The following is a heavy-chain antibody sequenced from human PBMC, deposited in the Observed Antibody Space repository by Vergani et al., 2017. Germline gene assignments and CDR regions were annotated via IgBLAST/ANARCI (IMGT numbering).Heavy chain of an antibody. Sequence: EVQLLESGGGLVQPGGSLRLSCAASGFTFSSYAMSRVRQAPGKGLEWVSAISGSGGSTYYADSVKGRFTISRDNSKNTLYLQMNSLRAEDTAVYYCAKDWRRDVLNDGIVGAMDYWGQGTLVTVSS. V-gene: IGHV3-23*01. D-gene: IGHD1-26*01. CDR2: ISGSGGST. CDR3: AKDWRRDVLNDGIVGAMDY. J-gene: IGHJ4*02. CDR1: GFTFSSYA.